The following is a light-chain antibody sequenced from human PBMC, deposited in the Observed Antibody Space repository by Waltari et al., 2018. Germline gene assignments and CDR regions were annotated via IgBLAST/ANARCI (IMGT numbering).Light chain of an antibody. Sequence: QSALTQPPSASGSPGQSVTISCSGTSGDVGGYNYVSWYQQHPGKAPKLLIYAVTKRPSGVPDRFSGSKSGSTASLTVSVLQAEDEADYYCSSYAGSNNLGVFGTGTKVTVL. CDR3: SSYAGSNNLGV. J-gene: IGLJ1*01. V-gene: IGLV2-8*01. CDR1: SGDVGGYNY. CDR2: AVT.